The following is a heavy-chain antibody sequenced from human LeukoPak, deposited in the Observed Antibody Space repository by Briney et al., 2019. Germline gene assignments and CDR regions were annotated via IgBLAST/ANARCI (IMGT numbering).Heavy chain of an antibody. D-gene: IGHD6-13*01. CDR1: GGSISSSNW. CDR2: IYHSGST. CDR3: ARSAQQLVNNWFDP. J-gene: IGHJ5*02. Sequence: SETLSLTCAVSGGSISSSNWWSWVRQPPGKGLEWIGEIYHSGSTNYNPSLKSRVTISVDKSKNQFSLKLSSVTAADTAVYYCARSAQQLVNNWFDPWGQGTLVTVSS. V-gene: IGHV4-4*02.